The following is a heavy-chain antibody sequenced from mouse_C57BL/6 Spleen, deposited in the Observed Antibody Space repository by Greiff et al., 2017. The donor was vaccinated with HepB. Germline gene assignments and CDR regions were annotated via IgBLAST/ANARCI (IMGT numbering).Heavy chain of an antibody. V-gene: IGHV1-85*01. CDR1: GYTFTSYD. CDR2: IYPRDGST. CDR3: ARYDYDDYYAMDY. D-gene: IGHD2-4*01. Sequence: VQLQESGPELVKPGASVKLSCKASGYTFTSYDINWVKQRPGQGLEWIGWIYPRDGSTKYNEKFKGKATLTVDTSSSTAYMELHSLTSEDSAVYFCARYDYDDYYAMDYWGQGTSVTVSS. J-gene: IGHJ4*01.